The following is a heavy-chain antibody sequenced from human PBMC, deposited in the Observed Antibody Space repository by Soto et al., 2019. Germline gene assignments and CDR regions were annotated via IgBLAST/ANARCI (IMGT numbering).Heavy chain of an antibody. D-gene: IGHD3-22*01. CDR1: VFSLSTSGVG. Sequence: QITLKESGPTLVNPTQTLTLTCTFSVFSLSTSGVGVGWIRQPPGKALEWLALIYWDDDKRYSPSLKSTLTIDKDTSKNQVVLTMTNMDPVDTATYYCAHSAFYYDSSRYPKGPSYYFDDWGQGTLVTVSS. CDR2: IYWDDDK. V-gene: IGHV2-5*02. J-gene: IGHJ4*02. CDR3: AHSAFYYDSSRYPKGPSYYFDD.